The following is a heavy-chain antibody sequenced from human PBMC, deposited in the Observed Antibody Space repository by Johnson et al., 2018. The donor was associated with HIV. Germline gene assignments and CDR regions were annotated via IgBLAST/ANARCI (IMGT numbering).Heavy chain of an antibody. J-gene: IGHJ3*02. D-gene: IGHD3-3*01. CDR1: GFTFSSYA. CDR3: ARRPITIFGVAFGAFDI. V-gene: IGHV3-64*01. Sequence: VQLVESGGGLVQPGGSLRLSCAASGFTFSSYAMHWVRQAPGKGLEYVSAISSDGGTTYYANSVKGRFTISRDNSKNTLYLQMGSLRADDMAVYYCARRPITIFGVAFGAFDIWGQGTMVTVSS. CDR2: ISSDGGTT.